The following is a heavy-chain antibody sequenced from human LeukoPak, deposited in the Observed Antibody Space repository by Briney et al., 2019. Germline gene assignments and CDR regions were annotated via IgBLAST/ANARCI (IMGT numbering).Heavy chain of an antibody. V-gene: IGHV3-74*01. CDR2: INPDGTST. D-gene: IGHD2-21*02. CDR1: GFTFSSYW. Sequence: GGSLRLSCAASGFTFSSYWVHWVRQAPGKWLVWVSRINPDGTSTSHADSVKGRFTIARDNAENTVSLHMNSLRAEDTAVYYCETLTADVDQHAFDMWGQGTMVTVSS. CDR3: ETLTADVDQHAFDM. J-gene: IGHJ3*02.